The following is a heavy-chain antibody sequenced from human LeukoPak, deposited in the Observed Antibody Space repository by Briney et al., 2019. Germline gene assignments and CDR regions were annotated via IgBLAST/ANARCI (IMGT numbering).Heavy chain of an antibody. V-gene: IGHV3-74*01. Sequence: PGGSLRLSCAASGFTLSNYWMHWVRKAPGRGLVWVSRINGDGRSTTYGDSVKGRFTISRDNAKNTLYLQMNSLRADDTAVYYCARDFMYNINCVGCWGRGTLVTVSS. CDR3: ARDFMYNINCVGC. J-gene: IGHJ4*02. CDR2: INGDGRST. D-gene: IGHD1-14*01. CDR1: GFTLSNYW.